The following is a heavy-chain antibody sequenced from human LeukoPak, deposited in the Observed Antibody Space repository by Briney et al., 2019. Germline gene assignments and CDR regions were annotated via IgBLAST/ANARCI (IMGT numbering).Heavy chain of an antibody. D-gene: IGHD2-2*01. CDR1: GGSISSGGYS. V-gene: IGHV4-30-2*01. J-gene: IGHJ4*02. Sequence: SETLSLTCAVSGGSISSGGYSWRWIRQPPGKGLEWIGYIYHSGSTYYNPSLKSRVTISVDRSKNQFSLKLSSVTAADTAVYYCARRGSLVFDYWGQGTLVTVSS. CDR3: ARRGSLVFDY. CDR2: IYHSGST.